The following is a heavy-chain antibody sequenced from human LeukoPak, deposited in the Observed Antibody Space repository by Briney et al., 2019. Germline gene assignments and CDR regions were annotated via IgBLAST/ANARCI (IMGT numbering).Heavy chain of an antibody. Sequence: SETLSLTCAVYGGSFSGYYWSWIRQPPGKGLEWIGEINHSGSTNYNPSPKSRVTISVDTSKNQFSLKLSSVTAADTAVYYYARLPYYYDSSGYYYFSFDYWGQGTLVTVSS. J-gene: IGHJ4*02. CDR2: INHSGST. D-gene: IGHD3-22*01. CDR1: GGSFSGYY. V-gene: IGHV4-34*01. CDR3: ARLPYYYDSSGYYYFSFDY.